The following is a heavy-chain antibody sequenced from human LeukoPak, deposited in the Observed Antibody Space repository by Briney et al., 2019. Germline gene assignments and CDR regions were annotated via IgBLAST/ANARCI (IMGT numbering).Heavy chain of an antibody. V-gene: IGHV1-69*01. CDR3: ARVAVGGDYSGAPDY. J-gene: IGHJ4*02. D-gene: IGHD4-11*01. Sequence: GASVKVSCKASGGTFSSYAISWVRQAPGQGLEWMGGIIPIFGTANYAQKFQGRVTITADESTSTAYMELSSLRSEDTAVYYCARVAVGGDYSGAPDYWGQGTLVTVSS. CDR1: GGTFSSYA. CDR2: IIPIFGTA.